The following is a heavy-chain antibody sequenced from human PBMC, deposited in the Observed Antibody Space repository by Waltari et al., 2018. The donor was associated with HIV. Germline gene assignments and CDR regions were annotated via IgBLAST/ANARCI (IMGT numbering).Heavy chain of an antibody. CDR3: VSPPYYYGSGIVAY. D-gene: IGHD3-10*01. Sequence: VYLVESGGGLVKPGGSLTLSCAASEFTFANAWMSWVRQAPGKGLEGVAVISDDGSNKYYADSVKGRFTISRDNSKNTLYLQMNSLRAEDTAVYYCVSPPYYYGSGIVAYWGQGTLVTVSS. J-gene: IGHJ4*02. CDR1: EFTFANAW. V-gene: IGHV3-30*03. CDR2: ISDDGSNK.